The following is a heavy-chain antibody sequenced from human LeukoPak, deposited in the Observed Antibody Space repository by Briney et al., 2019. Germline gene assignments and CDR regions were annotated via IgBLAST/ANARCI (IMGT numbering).Heavy chain of an antibody. CDR1: GFIFSSYG. D-gene: IGHD3-10*01. Sequence: GGSLRLSCAASGFIFSSYGMPWVRRAPGQGLEWVAFIRFDVSNKYYADSVTGRFTISRDNYKNTLYLQMNSLRAEDTAVYYCAKDRRGTVVRGPIMQTRDYYFEYWGQGTLVTVSS. J-gene: IGHJ4*02. CDR3: AKDRRGTVVRGPIMQTRDYYFEY. V-gene: IGHV3-30*02. CDR2: IRFDVSNK.